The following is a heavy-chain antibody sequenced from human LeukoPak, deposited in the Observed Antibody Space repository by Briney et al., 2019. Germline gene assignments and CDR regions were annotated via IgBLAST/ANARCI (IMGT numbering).Heavy chain of an antibody. J-gene: IGHJ3*02. V-gene: IGHV1-18*01. CDR3: ARIIRRNWNSLDAFDI. D-gene: IGHD1-7*01. CDR1: GYTFTNYG. Sequence: GASVKVSCKASGYTFTNYGVSWVRQAPGQGLEWMGWISAYNGYTNYAQKFQFRVTMTTDTSTSTAYMDLRSLTSDDTAVYYCARIIRRNWNSLDAFDIWGQGTMVTVSS. CDR2: ISAYNGYT.